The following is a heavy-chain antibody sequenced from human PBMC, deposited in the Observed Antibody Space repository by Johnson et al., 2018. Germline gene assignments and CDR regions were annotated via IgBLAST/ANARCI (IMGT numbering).Heavy chain of an antibody. Sequence: VQLVESGGGVVQHGRSLRLSCAASGFTFSSYAMHWVRQAPGKGLEWVAVISYDGRNKYYADSVKGRLTISRDNSKNTLNLQMNSLRPEDTTIYYCTREARGTTGAFDIWGQGTRVTVSS. CDR2: ISYDGRNK. V-gene: IGHV3-30*04. D-gene: IGHD1-14*01. CDR3: TREARGTTGAFDI. CDR1: GFTFSSYA. J-gene: IGHJ3*02.